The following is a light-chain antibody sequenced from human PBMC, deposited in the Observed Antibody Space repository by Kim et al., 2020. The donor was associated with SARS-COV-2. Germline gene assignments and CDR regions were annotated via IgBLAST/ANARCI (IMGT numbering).Light chain of an antibody. CDR3: QRSSWPIT. Sequence: SLSPWEGATPSCRASQSVGDFLAWYQQRPGQSPRLLIYDASKRATGIPARFSGSGSGTDFTLTIRTLESEDFAIYYCQRSSWPITFGQGTRLEIK. CDR2: DAS. V-gene: IGKV3-11*01. J-gene: IGKJ5*01. CDR1: QSVGDF.